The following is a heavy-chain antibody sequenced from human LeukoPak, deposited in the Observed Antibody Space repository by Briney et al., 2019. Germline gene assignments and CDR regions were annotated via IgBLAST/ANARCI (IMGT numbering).Heavy chain of an antibody. Sequence: GGSLRLPCAASGFTFSSYWMSWVRQAPGKGLEWVADIKQDGSEKYYVDSVKGRFTISRDNAKNSLYLQMNNLRAEDTAVYYCALTPVYYGSGSFDYWGQGTLVTVSS. CDR1: GFTFSSYW. CDR2: IKQDGSEK. J-gene: IGHJ4*02. V-gene: IGHV3-7*01. CDR3: ALTPVYYGSGSFDY. D-gene: IGHD3-10*01.